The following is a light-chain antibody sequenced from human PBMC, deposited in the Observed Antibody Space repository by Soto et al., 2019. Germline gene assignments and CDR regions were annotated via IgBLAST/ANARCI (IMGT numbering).Light chain of an antibody. Sequence: QSVLNQPASVSGSPGQSITISCTGTSSDIGAYNFVSWYQQHPGNAPKLMLYDVNIRPSGVSNRFSGSESGNTASLTISGLQAEDEADYYCTSWTTSTTMIFGGGTKLTVL. CDR3: TSWTTSTTMI. J-gene: IGLJ2*01. V-gene: IGLV2-14*03. CDR1: SSDIGAYNF. CDR2: DVN.